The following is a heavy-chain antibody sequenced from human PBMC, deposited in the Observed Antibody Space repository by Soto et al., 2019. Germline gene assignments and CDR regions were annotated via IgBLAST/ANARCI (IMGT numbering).Heavy chain of an antibody. J-gene: IGHJ5*02. V-gene: IGHV1-8*01. CDR1: GYTFTNYE. CDR2: MNPGSGNT. Sequence: QVQLVQSGAEVKKPGASVKVSCKASGYTFTNYENNWVRQATGQGLEWMGWMNPGSGNTGYAHKFQGRVTMTRNISINTAYMELIRLGSAATAIYYCATMAASGSLNCFDPWVQGTLVTFAS. D-gene: IGHD3-10*01. CDR3: ATMAASGSLNCFDP.